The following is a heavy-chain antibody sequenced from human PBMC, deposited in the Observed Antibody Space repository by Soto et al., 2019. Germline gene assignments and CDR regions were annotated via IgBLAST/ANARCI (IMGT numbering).Heavy chain of an antibody. CDR3: ARSPANDFWSGYYGIGDY. J-gene: IGHJ4*02. V-gene: IGHV1-18*01. Sequence: GASVKVSCKASGYTFTSYGISWVRQAPGQGLEWMGWISAYNGNTNYAQKLQGRVTMTTDTSTSTAYMELRSLRSDDTAVYYCARSPANDFWSGYYGIGDYWGQGTLVTVSS. CDR2: ISAYNGNT. CDR1: GYTFTSYG. D-gene: IGHD3-3*01.